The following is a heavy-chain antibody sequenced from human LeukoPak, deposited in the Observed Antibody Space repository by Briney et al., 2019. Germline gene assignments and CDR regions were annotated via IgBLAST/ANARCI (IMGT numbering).Heavy chain of an antibody. CDR1: GFTFSDYY. J-gene: IGHJ4*02. V-gene: IGHV3-11*05. CDR2: ISSSSSYT. D-gene: IGHD6-19*01. Sequence: GGSLRLSCAASGFTFSDYYMSWIRQAPGKGLEWVSYISSSSSYTNYADSVKGRFTISRDNAKNSLYLQMNSLRAEDTAVYYCARAYDSSGWYTYFFDYWGQGTLVTVSS. CDR3: ARAYDSSGWYTYFFDY.